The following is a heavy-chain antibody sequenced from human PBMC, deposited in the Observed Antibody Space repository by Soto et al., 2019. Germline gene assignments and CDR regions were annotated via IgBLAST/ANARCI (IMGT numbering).Heavy chain of an antibody. V-gene: IGHV3-11*01. D-gene: IGHD3-22*01. CDR2: ISSSGTTT. CDR3: ARVRGDSSGSYYFDY. Sequence: QVQLVESGGGLVKPRGSPRLSCAASGFSLSDYYVSWIRQAPGEGLEWVSYISSSGTTTHYADSVKGRFTISKDNAKNSLYLQMNSLRAEDTAVYYCARVRGDSSGSYYFDYWGQGALVTVSS. CDR1: GFSLSDYY. J-gene: IGHJ4*02.